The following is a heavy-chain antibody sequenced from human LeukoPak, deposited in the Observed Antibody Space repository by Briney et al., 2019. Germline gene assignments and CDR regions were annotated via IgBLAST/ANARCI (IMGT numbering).Heavy chain of an antibody. D-gene: IGHD6-19*01. Sequence: GGSLRLSCAASGFTFSSYSMNWVRQAPGKGLEWVSYISSSSSTIDYADSVKGRFTISRDNAKNSMYLQMNNLRAEDTAVYYCARSSVAGHAFDIWGQGTMVTVSS. CDR1: GFTFSSYS. CDR3: ARSSVAGHAFDI. V-gene: IGHV3-48*01. CDR2: ISSSSSTI. J-gene: IGHJ3*02.